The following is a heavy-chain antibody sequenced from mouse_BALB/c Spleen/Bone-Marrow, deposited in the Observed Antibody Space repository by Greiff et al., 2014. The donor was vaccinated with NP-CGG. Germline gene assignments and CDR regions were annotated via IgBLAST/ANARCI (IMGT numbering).Heavy chain of an antibody. D-gene: IGHD1-1*01. Sequence: VQLKQSGAELVKPGASVKLSCTASGFSIKDTYMHWVKQRPEQGLEWIGRIDPANGNTKYDPKFQGKATITADTSSNTAYLQLSSLTSVDTAVYYCASYYYGSSLFAYWGQGTLVTVSA. V-gene: IGHV14-3*02. J-gene: IGHJ3*01. CDR1: GFSIKDTY. CDR2: IDPANGNT. CDR3: ASYYYGSSLFAY.